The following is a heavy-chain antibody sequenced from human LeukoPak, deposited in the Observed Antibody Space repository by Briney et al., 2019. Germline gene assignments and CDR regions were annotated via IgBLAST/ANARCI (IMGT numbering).Heavy chain of an antibody. V-gene: IGHV3-74*01. CDR2: ITNDGSST. J-gene: IGHJ4*02. CDR1: GLAFSSHW. CDR3: ATRQGGNPAY. D-gene: IGHD1-14*01. Sequence: GGSLRLSCAASGLAFSSHWMHWVRQAPGKGLVWVSRITNDGSSTTYADSVKGRFTISRDNAKNMLYLQVNSLRAEDTAVYYCATRQGGNPAYWGQGTLVTVSS.